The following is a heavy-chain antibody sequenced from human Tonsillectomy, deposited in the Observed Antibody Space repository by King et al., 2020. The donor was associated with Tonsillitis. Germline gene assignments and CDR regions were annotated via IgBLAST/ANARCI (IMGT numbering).Heavy chain of an antibody. V-gene: IGHV4-4*07. CDR1: GGSISGYY. CDR2: IYSSGST. D-gene: IGHD3-3*01. CDR3: AEAEWSGEDWYFDL. J-gene: IGHJ2*01. Sequence: VQLQESGPGLVKPSETLSLTCTISGGSISGYYWNWIRQPAGKGLEWIGRIYSSGSTNYKPSLKSRVTMSVDTTKNQFSLKLSSVTAADTAVYYCAEAEWSGEDWYFDLWGRGTLVTVSS.